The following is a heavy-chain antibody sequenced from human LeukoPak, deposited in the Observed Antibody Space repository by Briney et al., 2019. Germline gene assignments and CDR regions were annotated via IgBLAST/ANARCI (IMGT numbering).Heavy chain of an antibody. CDR2: ISSSSSYI. V-gene: IGHV3-21*01. Sequence: PGGSLRLSCAASGFTFSSYSMNWVRQAPGKGLEWVSSISSSSSYIYYADSVKGRFTISRDNAKNSLYLQMNSLRAEDTAVYYCARGPTYYYGSGSYYFSGTPGRKYYYYYMDVWGKGTTVTVSS. CDR1: GFTFSSYS. J-gene: IGHJ6*03. CDR3: ARGPTYYYGSGSYYFSGTPGRKYYYYYMDV. D-gene: IGHD3-10*01.